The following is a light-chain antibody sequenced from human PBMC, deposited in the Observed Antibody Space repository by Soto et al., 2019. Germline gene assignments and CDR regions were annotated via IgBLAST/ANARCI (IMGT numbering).Light chain of an antibody. CDR2: GNN. CDR1: SSNIGAGYD. CDR3: QSYDSSLSGAV. J-gene: IGLJ2*01. Sequence: QSVLTQPPSVPGAPGQRVTISCTGSSSNIGAGYDVHWYQQLPGRAPKLLIYGNNNRPSGAPDRFSGSKSGTSASLAITGLQAEDEADYYCQSYDSSLSGAVFGGGTKLTVL. V-gene: IGLV1-40*01.